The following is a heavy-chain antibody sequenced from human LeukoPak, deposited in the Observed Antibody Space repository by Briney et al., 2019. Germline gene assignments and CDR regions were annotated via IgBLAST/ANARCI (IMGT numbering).Heavy chain of an antibody. CDR1: DASISGYY. CDR2: IHFSGST. J-gene: IGHJ4*02. V-gene: IGHV4-59*01. Sequence: SETLSLTCTVSDASISGYYWSWIRQPPGKGLEWIGSIHFSGSTNYNPSLRSRVTISVDTSKNQLSLKLSSVTAADTAVYYCARERASRELGFDYWGQGTLVTVSS. CDR3: ARERASRELGFDY. D-gene: IGHD7-27*01.